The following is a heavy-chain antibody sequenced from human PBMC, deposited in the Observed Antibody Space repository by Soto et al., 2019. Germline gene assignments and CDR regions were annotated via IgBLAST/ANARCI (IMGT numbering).Heavy chain of an antibody. J-gene: IGHJ4*02. CDR1: GGSISSGDYY. CDR3: AREPSYYYGSGSFDY. CDR2: IYYSGST. Sequence: QVQLQESGPGLVKPSQTLSLTCTVSGGSISSGDYYWSWIRQPPGKGLEWIGYIYYSGSTYYNPYLKSVVTRSVDTSKNQFSLKLSSVTAEDTAVYYGAREPSYYYGSGSFDYWGQGTLVTVSS. V-gene: IGHV4-30-4*01. D-gene: IGHD3-10*01.